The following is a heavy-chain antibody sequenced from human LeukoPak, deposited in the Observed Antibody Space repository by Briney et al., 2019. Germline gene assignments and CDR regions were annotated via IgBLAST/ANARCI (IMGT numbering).Heavy chain of an antibody. CDR1: GGSISRYY. CDR3: AGPTTTVTTLAHAFDI. CDR2: IYHSGST. Sequence: SETLSLTCTVAGGSISRYYWSWIRQPPGKGLEWIGYIYHSGSTNYNPSLKSRVTISVDTPKNQISLKLSSVTAADTAVYYCAGPTTTVTTLAHAFDIWGQGTMVTVSS. V-gene: IGHV4-59*01. D-gene: IGHD4-17*01. J-gene: IGHJ3*02.